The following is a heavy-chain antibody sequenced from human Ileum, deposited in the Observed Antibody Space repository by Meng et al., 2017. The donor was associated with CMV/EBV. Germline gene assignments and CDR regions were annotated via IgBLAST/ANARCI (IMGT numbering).Heavy chain of an antibody. CDR2: IYHSGST. D-gene: IGHD2-2*01. Sequence: TLSLTCTVSGYSISSGYYWGWIRQPPGKGLEWIGSIYHSGSTYYNPSLKSRVTISVDTSKNQFSLKLSSVTAADTAVYYCARVSIVVPAAIGFDPWGQGNRVTGSS. CDR1: GYSISSGYY. CDR3: ARVSIVVPAAIGFDP. J-gene: IGHJ5*02. V-gene: IGHV4-38-2*02.